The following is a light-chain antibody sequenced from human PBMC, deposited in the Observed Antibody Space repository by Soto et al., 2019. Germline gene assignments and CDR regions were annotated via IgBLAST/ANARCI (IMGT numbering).Light chain of an antibody. CDR3: CSYAGRDTLYV. J-gene: IGLJ1*01. V-gene: IGLV2-11*01. CDR1: SSDVGGYNY. Sequence: QSALTRPASVSGSPGQSITISCTGTSSDVGGYNYVSWYQQHPGKVPKLMLYDVSKRPSGVPDRFSGSKSGNTASLTISGLQAEDEADYYCCSYAGRDTLYVFGSGTKVTVL. CDR2: DVS.